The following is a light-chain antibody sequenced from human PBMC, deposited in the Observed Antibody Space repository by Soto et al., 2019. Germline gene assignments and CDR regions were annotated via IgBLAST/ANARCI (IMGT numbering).Light chain of an antibody. Sequence: EIEMTQSPGTLSLSPGQRATLSCKASQTVSSNSLAWYQQKPGQAPRLLIFGASSRATGIPDRFSGSGSGTDFTLTINRLETAEFAGYYCQHYGNSRTFGQGTKVEIK. V-gene: IGKV3-20*01. CDR1: QTVSSNS. J-gene: IGKJ1*01. CDR3: QHYGNSRT. CDR2: GAS.